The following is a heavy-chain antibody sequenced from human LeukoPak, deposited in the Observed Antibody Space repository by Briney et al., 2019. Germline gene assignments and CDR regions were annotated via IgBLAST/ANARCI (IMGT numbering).Heavy chain of an antibody. CDR2: IHPSGST. CDR1: GGSFSGYY. V-gene: IGHV4-34*01. Sequence: SETLSLTCAVYGGSFSGYYCTWIRQAPGKGLEWIGEIHPSGSTNYNPSLMSRVSLSLDTYKNQFSLRLSSVTAADTAVYFCARGLDTYKSGVDWGQGTLVTVSS. D-gene: IGHD1-26*01. CDR3: ARGLDTYKSGVD. J-gene: IGHJ4*02.